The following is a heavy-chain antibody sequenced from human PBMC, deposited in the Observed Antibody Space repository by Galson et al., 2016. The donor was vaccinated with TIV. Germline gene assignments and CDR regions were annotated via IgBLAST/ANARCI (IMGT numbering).Heavy chain of an antibody. J-gene: IGHJ4*02. CDR3: VSGMGSGRPRNFDY. D-gene: IGHD3-10*01. Sequence: SVKVSCKASGYTFSKYYMHWVRQAPGQGLEWMGIINPSDGTTVYAQSFQGRVTMTRDTSTSTVYMELSSLTSEDPAVYYCVSGMGSGRPRNFDYWGQGTLVTVS. V-gene: IGHV1-46*03. CDR2: INPSDGTT. CDR1: GYTFSKYY.